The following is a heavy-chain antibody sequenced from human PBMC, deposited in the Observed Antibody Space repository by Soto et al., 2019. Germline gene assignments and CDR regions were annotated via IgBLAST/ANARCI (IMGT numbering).Heavy chain of an antibody. V-gene: IGHV4-31*03. CDR1: GGSISSGGDY. D-gene: IGHD6-19*01. CDR3: ARDFTDSSGPTLGMGV. J-gene: IGHJ6*02. Sequence: SETLSLTCTVSGGSISSGGDYWSWIRQHPGKGLEWIGYIYYSGSTYYNPSLKSRVTISVDTSKNQFSLKLSSVTAAGTAVYYCARDFTDSSGPTLGMGVWGQGTTVTVSS. CDR2: IYYSGST.